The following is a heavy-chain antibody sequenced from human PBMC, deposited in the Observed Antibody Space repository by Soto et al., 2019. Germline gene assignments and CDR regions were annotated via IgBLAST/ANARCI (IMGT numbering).Heavy chain of an antibody. CDR2: IYYTGKT. CDR3: GRDLTSNANCIDP. Sequence: SETLSLTCSVSGDYIHVGGYYWTWIRQRPGKGLEWMGYIYYTGKTYYNPSLESRLTMSVDRSKNQFSLRLTSVTAADAAVYFCGRDLTSNANCIDPWGQGTLVTVSS. D-gene: IGHD2-2*01. V-gene: IGHV4-30-4*01. J-gene: IGHJ5*02. CDR1: GDYIHVGGYY.